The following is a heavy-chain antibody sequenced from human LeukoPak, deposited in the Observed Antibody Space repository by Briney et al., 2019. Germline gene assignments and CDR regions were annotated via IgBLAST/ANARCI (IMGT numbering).Heavy chain of an antibody. V-gene: IGHV3-48*03. Sequence: GGSLRLSCAASGFTFSSYEMNWVRQAPGKGLEWVSYISSSGSTIYYADSVKGRFTISRDNAKNSLYLQMNSLRAEDTAVYYCARDGGDIIQYYFDYWGQGTLVTVSS. CDR1: GFTFSSYE. CDR2: ISSSGSTI. J-gene: IGHJ4*02. CDR3: ARDGGDIIQYYFDY. D-gene: IGHD2-21*02.